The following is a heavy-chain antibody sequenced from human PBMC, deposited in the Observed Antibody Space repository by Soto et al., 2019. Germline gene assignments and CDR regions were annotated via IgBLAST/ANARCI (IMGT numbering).Heavy chain of an antibody. CDR1: GGSISSYY. CDR3: ARTNWNYAYYYGMDV. J-gene: IGHJ6*02. Sequence: SETLSLTCTVSGGSISSYYWSWIRQPAGKGLEWIGRIYTSGSTSYNPSLKSRVTMSVDTSKNQFSLKLSSVTAADTAVYYCARTNWNYAYYYGMDVWGQGTTVTVSS. CDR2: IYTSGST. V-gene: IGHV4-4*07. D-gene: IGHD1-7*01.